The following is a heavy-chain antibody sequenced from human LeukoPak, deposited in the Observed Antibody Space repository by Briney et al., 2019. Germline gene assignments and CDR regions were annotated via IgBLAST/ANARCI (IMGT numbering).Heavy chain of an antibody. CDR1: GFTFSSYS. V-gene: IGHV3-23*01. CDR2: ISGSGGNT. Sequence: PGGSLRLSGAASGFTFSSYSMSWVRQAPGKGLEWVSAISGSGGNTYYADSVKGQFTISRDNSKNTLYLQMNSLRADDTAVYHCVTHYYGSGTYFFGYWGQGTLVTVSS. CDR3: VTHYYGSGTYFFGY. D-gene: IGHD3-10*01. J-gene: IGHJ4*02.